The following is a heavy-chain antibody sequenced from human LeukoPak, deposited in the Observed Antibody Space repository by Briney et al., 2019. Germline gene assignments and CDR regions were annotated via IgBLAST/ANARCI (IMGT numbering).Heavy chain of an antibody. D-gene: IGHD3-3*01. CDR2: ISAGGDGT. CDR3: AKDGASVWDYWSGFDGPDYYFFFYMDV. J-gene: IGHJ6*03. Sequence: GGSLRLSCAASTFSFSEYPMGWVRQAPGKGLEWVSGISAGGDGTYYADPVKGRFTISRDNSKNTLYLEINSLRAEDTATYYCAKDGASVWDYWSGFDGPDYYFFFYMDVWGKGTTVTVSS. CDR1: TFSFSEYP. V-gene: IGHV3-23*01.